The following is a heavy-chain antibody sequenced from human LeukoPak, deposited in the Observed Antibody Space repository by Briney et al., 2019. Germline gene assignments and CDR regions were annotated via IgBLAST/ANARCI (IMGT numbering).Heavy chain of an antibody. V-gene: IGHV1-2*02. CDR1: GGTFSSCA. CDR2: INPNSGGT. J-gene: IGHJ6*03. CDR3: ARSLRYYYYMDV. Sequence: ASVKVSCKASGGTFSSCAISWVRQAPGQGLEWMGWINPNSGGTNYAQKFQGRVTMTRDTSISTAYMELSRLRSDDTAVYYCARSLRYYYYMDVWGKGTTVTVSS.